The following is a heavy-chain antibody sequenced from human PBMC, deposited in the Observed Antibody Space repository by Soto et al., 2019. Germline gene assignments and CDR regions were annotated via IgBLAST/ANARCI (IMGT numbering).Heavy chain of an antibody. CDR1: GGSFSGYY. D-gene: IGHD5-18*01. J-gene: IGHJ5*02. CDR3: ARVRRGYSYGSRGFDP. Sequence: ETLSLTCAVYGGSFSGYYWSWIRQPPGKGLEWIGEINHSGSTNYNPSLKSRVTISVDTSKNQFSLKLSSVTAADTAVYYCARVRRGYSYGSRGFDPWGQGTLVTVSS. CDR2: INHSGST. V-gene: IGHV4-34*01.